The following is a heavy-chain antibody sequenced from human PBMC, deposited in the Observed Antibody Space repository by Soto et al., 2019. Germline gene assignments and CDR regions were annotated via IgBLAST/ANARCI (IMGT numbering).Heavy chain of an antibody. CDR3: ASEKYSSSSLSESYGMDV. CDR2: IYYSGST. Sequence: SETLSLTCTGSGGSISSSSYYWGWIRQPPGKGLEWIGSIYYSGSTYYNPSLKSRVTISVDTSKNQFSLKLSSVTAADTAVYYCASEKYSSSSLSESYGMDVWGQGTTVTVSS. CDR1: GGSISSSSYY. V-gene: IGHV4-39*01. D-gene: IGHD6-6*01. J-gene: IGHJ6*02.